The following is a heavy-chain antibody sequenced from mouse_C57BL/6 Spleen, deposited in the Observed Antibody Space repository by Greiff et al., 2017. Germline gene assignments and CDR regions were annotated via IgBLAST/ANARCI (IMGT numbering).Heavy chain of an antibody. CDR3: ARSTTVVGGAMDY. Sequence: VQLQQPGAELVKPGASVKLSCKASGYTFTSYWMHWVKQRPGQGLEWIGMIHSNSGSTNYNEKFKSKATLTVDKSSSTAYMQLSSLTSEDSAVYYCARSTTVVGGAMDYWGQGASVTVSS. D-gene: IGHD1-1*01. CDR2: IHSNSGST. CDR1: GYTFTSYW. J-gene: IGHJ4*01. V-gene: IGHV1-64*01.